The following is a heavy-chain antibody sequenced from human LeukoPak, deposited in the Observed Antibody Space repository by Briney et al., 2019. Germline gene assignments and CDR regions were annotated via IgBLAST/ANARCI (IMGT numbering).Heavy chain of an antibody. V-gene: IGHV3-21*01. CDR2: IVASSST. CDR1: GFTFSNFA. J-gene: IGHJ4*02. CDR3: ARIGAGSSRDY. Sequence: PGGSLRLCCAASGFTFSNFAMTWVRQAPGKGLEWVSSIVASSSTYYADSLKGRFTISRDNAKNSLYLQMNSLRAEDTAVYYCARIGAGSSRDYWGQGTLVTVSS. D-gene: IGHD6-13*01.